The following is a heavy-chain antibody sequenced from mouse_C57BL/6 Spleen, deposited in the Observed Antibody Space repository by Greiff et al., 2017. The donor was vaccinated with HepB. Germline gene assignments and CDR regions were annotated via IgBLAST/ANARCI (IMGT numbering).Heavy chain of an antibody. CDR3: ARSKPPYYYGSSFYAMDY. V-gene: IGHV1-80*01. J-gene: IGHJ4*01. D-gene: IGHD1-1*01. CDR2: IYPGDGDT. Sequence: VQLQQSGAELVKPGASVKISCKASGYAFSSYWMNWVKQRPGKGLEWIGQIYPGDGDTNYNGKFKGKATLTADKSSSTAYMQLSSLTSEDSAVYFWARSKPPYYYGSSFYAMDYWGQGTSVTVSS. CDR1: GYAFSSYW.